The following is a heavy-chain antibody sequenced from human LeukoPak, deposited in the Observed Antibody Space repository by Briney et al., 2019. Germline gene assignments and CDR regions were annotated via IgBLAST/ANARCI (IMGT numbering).Heavy chain of an antibody. CDR1: GFTFSSYS. CDR3: ARDRGACSSSSPYYFDY. CDR2: ISSSSSYI. J-gene: IGHJ4*02. Sequence: GGSLRLSCAASGFTFSSYSMNWVRQAPGKGLEWVSSISSSSSYIYYADSVKGRFSISRDNAKNSLYLQMNSLRAEDTAVYYCARDRGACSSSSPYYFDYWGQGTLVTVSS. V-gene: IGHV3-21*01. D-gene: IGHD6-6*01.